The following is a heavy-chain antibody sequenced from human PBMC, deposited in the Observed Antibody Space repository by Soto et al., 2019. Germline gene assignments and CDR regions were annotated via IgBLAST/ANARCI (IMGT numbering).Heavy chain of an antibody. CDR2: INHSGST. CDR1: GGSFSGYY. CDR3: ASLGSYSFYYYYGMDV. J-gene: IGHJ6*02. Sequence: PSETLSLTCAVYGGSFSGYYWSWIRQPPGKGLEWIGEINHSGSTNYNPSLKSRVTISVDTSKNQFSLKLSSVTAADTAVYYCASLGSYSFYYYYGMDVWGQGTTVTVSS. D-gene: IGHD1-26*01. V-gene: IGHV4-34*01.